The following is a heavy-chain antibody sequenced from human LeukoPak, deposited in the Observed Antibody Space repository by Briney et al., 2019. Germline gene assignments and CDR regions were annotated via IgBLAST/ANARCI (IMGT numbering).Heavy chain of an antibody. V-gene: IGHV1-18*01. D-gene: IGHD2-2*01. CDR1: GYTFTSYG. CDR3: ARADCSSTSCYEFDY. CDR2: ISAYNGNT. Sequence: VASVKVSCKASGYTFTSYGISWVRQAPGQGVEWMGWISAYNGNTNYAQKLQGRVTMTTDTSTSTAYMELRSLRSDDTAVYYCARADCSSTSCYEFDYWGQGTLVTVSS. J-gene: IGHJ4*02.